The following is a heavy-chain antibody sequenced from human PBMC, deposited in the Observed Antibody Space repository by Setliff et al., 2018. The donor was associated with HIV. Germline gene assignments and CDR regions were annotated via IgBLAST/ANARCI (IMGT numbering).Heavy chain of an antibody. V-gene: IGHV4-34*01. D-gene: IGHD3-3*01. CDR1: GGSFSGYY. Sequence: SETLSLTCAVYGGSFSGYYWSWIRQPPGKGLEWIGEINHSGSTNYNPSLKSRVTISLDMSKNQFSLKLNSVTAADTATYYCARLGYYNFWSGYWTDYWGHGTLVTSPQ. CDR3: ARLGYYNFWSGYWTDY. J-gene: IGHJ4*01. CDR2: INHSGST.